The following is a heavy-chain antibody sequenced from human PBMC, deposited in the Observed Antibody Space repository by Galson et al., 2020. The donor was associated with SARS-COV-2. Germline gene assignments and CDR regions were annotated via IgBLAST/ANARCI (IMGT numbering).Heavy chain of an antibody. CDR2: LSADGGST. CDR3: ARKGSGGYLDW. V-gene: IGHV3-64*01. Sequence: QLGASLKISCAPSGFTFSSYTMYWVRQAPGKGLQYVSSLSADGGSTYYANSVKVRFTISRDNSKNTLLLQMGSLGLEDMAVYDCARKGSGGYLDWWGQGALVTVSS. D-gene: IGHD2-15*01. CDR1: GFTFSSYT. J-gene: IGHJ4*02.